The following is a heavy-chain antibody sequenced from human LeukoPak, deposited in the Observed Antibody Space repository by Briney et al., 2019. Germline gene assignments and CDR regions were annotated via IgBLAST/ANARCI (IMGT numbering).Heavy chain of an antibody. Sequence: GGSLRLSCAASGFTFDDYGMSWVRQAPGKGLEWISGINWNGGSTGYADSVKGRFTISRDNAKNSLYLQMNSLRAEDTALYYCAKEGSGWSFDYWGQGTLVTVSS. V-gene: IGHV3-20*04. CDR2: INWNGGST. CDR1: GFTFDDYG. J-gene: IGHJ4*02. D-gene: IGHD6-19*01. CDR3: AKEGSGWSFDY.